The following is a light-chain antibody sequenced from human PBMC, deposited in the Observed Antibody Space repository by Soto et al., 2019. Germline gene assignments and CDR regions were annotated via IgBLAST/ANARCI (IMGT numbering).Light chain of an antibody. J-gene: IGLJ3*02. CDR3: SSFTSSNTWL. CDR2: EVT. V-gene: IGLV2-14*01. Sequence: QSALTQPASVSGSPGQSITMSCTGTSSNVGGYNYVSWYQQYPGKPPKLMIFEVTNRPSGVSDRFSGSKSGNTASLTISGLQAEDEADYYCSSFTSSNTWLFGGGTKLTVL. CDR1: SSNVGGYNY.